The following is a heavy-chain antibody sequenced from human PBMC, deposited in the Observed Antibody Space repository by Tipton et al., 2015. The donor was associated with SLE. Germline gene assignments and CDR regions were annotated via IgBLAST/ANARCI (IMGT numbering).Heavy chain of an antibody. Sequence: TLSLTCTVSGGSISGHYWSWIRQTPEKGLEWIASIYHSGSTNSGSTKYNPSLESRVSTSLDTSKDQISLKLTSVTTADTAMYYCVRGGVVVSWGQGTVVTVSS. V-gene: IGHV4-59*11. CDR1: GGSISGHY. J-gene: IGHJ4*02. CDR2: IYHSGSTNSGST. D-gene: IGHD2-15*01. CDR3: VRGGVVVS.